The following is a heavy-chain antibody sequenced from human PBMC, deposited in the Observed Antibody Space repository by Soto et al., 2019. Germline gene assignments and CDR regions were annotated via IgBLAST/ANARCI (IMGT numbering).Heavy chain of an antibody. Sequence: EVQLVESGGGLVQPGGSLRLSCAASGFTLSDNWIHWVRRAPGKGLVWVSRINNDGSSVTYADSVKGRFTLSRDNATNPWFLQMDSLRVEDTAMYYCVRAPEQRPFDYCGQGTLVTVS. D-gene: IGHD6-25*01. J-gene: IGHJ4*02. V-gene: IGHV3-74*03. CDR3: VRAPEQRPFDY. CDR2: INNDGSSV. CDR1: GFTLSDNW.